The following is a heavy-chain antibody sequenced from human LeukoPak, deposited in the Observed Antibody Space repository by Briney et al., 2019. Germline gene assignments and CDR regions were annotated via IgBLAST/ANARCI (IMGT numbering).Heavy chain of an antibody. D-gene: IGHD2-21*02. CDR2: ISAYNGNT. CDR3: ARDPRTVRKVTFDY. J-gene: IGHJ4*02. V-gene: IGHV1-18*04. Sequence: ASVKVSCKASGYTFTSYYMHWVRQAPGQGLEWMGWISAYNGNTNYAQKLQGRVTMTTDTSTSTAYMELRSLRSDDTAVYYCARDPRTVRKVTFDYWGQGTLVTVSS. CDR1: GYTFTSYY.